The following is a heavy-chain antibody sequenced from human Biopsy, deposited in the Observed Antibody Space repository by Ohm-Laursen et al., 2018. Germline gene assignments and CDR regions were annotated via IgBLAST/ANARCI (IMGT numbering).Heavy chain of an antibody. Sequence: SDTLSLTCNVSGGVINNYYWSWIRQPAGKGLEWIGRIYPGGSTNYNPSLKIRVTMSVDTSKKQLSLRLRSVTAADTAVYYCASAGYNPDWNFDLWGRGTRVTVSS. CDR3: ASAGYNPDWNFDL. D-gene: IGHD5-24*01. CDR1: GGVINNYY. CDR2: IYPGGST. V-gene: IGHV4-4*07. J-gene: IGHJ2*01.